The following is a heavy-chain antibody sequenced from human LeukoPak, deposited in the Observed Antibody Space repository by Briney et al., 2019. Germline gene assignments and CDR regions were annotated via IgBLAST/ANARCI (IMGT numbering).Heavy chain of an antibody. CDR2: ITGSAKTT. CDR1: GFTFASHA. V-gene: IGHV3-23*01. J-gene: IGHJ4*02. CDR3: TKEDRQLVCAY. Sequence: GGSLRLSCAASGFTFASHAMGWVRQAPGKGLEWVSSITGSAKTTYYADSVKGRFTISRDNSRNTVDLQLTSLRAEGTATYYCTKEDRQLVCAYWGQGTLVTVSS. D-gene: IGHD5-18*01.